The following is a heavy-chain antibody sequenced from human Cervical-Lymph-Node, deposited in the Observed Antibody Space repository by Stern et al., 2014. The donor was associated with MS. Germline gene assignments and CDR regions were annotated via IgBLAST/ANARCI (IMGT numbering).Heavy chain of an antibody. Sequence: QVQLQESGPGLVKPSQTLSLTCTVSGGSISSGGYYWSWLRQQPGKGLEWVGYIYYSGSPYYNPSLKSRVTISIDTSKSQFSLKLTSVTAADTAVYYCARSSGRLRADYWGQGTLVTVSS. CDR1: GGSISSGGYY. V-gene: IGHV4-31*03. D-gene: IGHD3-10*01. CDR3: ARSSGRLRADY. J-gene: IGHJ4*02. CDR2: IYYSGSP.